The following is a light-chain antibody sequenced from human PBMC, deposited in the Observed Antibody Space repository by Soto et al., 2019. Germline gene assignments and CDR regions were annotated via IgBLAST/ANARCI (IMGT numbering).Light chain of an antibody. CDR1: QRVGSNY. CDR3: QQYNNWPRT. J-gene: IGKJ1*01. Sequence: ETVLTQSPGTLSLSPGERATLSCRASQRVGSNYLAWYQQKPGQAPRLLIYDASSRATDIPDRFSGSGSGTDFTLTISRLEPEDFAVYYCQQYNNWPRTFGQGTKADIK. CDR2: DAS. V-gene: IGKV3-20*01.